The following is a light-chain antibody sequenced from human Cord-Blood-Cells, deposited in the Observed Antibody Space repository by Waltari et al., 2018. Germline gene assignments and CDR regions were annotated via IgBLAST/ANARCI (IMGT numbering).Light chain of an antibody. CDR2: KDS. CDR3: QSADSSGTGV. J-gene: IGLJ3*02. Sequence: SYELTQPPSVSVSPGQTARITCSGDALPKPYAYWYQQKPGQAPVLVIYKDSERPSGIPGRFSGSSSGTTVPLTISGVQAEDEADYYCQSADSSGTGVFGGGTKLTVL. CDR1: ALPKPY. V-gene: IGLV3-25*03.